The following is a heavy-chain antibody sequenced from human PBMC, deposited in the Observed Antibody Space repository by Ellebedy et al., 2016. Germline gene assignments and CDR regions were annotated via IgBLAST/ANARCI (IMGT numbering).Heavy chain of an antibody. CDR3: ARRIAARPGYYYGMDV. V-gene: IGHV3-33*01. CDR2: IWYDGSHK. Sequence: GGSLRLSCAASGFTFSDYGMHWVRQAPGKGLEWVAAIWYDGSHKYHADSVKGRFTISRDNSKNTLYLQMNSLRAEDTAVYYCARRIAARPGYYYGMDVWGRGTTVTVPS. D-gene: IGHD6-6*01. J-gene: IGHJ6*02. CDR1: GFTFSDYG.